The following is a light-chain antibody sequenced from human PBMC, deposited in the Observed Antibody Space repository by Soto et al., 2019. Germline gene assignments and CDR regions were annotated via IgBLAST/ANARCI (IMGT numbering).Light chain of an antibody. CDR3: QQYGNSPIT. CDR2: DGF. Sequence: IGLTQSPATLSLSPGERATLSCGASQSVSSSRLAWYQQKPALAPRLLIYDGFLRATGIPDRFSGSGSGTDFTLTISRLEPEDFAVYYCQQYGNSPITFGQGTRLEIK. V-gene: IGKV3D-20*01. J-gene: IGKJ5*01. CDR1: QSVSSSR.